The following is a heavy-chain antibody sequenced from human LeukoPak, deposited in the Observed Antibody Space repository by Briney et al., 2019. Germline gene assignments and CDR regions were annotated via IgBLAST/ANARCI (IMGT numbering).Heavy chain of an antibody. D-gene: IGHD2-15*01. CDR1: GGSISSYY. CDR3: ARGKEMQYCSGGSCQEYYFDY. V-gene: IGHV4-59*01. CDR2: IYYSGST. Sequence: SETLSLTCTVSGGSISSYYWSWIRQPPGKGLEWFGYIYYSGSTNYNPPLKSRVTISRDPSKNQFSLKLSSVTAADTAVYYCARGKEMQYCSGGSCQEYYFDYWGQGTLVTVSS. J-gene: IGHJ4*02.